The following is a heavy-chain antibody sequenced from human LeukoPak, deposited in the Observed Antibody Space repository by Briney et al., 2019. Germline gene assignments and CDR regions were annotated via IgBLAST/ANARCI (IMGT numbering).Heavy chain of an antibody. CDR1: GGTFSSYA. Sequence: GASVKVSCKASGGTFSSYAISWVRQAPGKGLEWMGGFDPEDGETIYAQKFQGRVTMTEDTSTDTAYMELSSLRSEDTAVYYCATAKYYYDSSGYGHYFDYWGQGTLVTVSS. J-gene: IGHJ4*02. CDR2: FDPEDGET. D-gene: IGHD3-22*01. CDR3: ATAKYYYDSSGYGHYFDY. V-gene: IGHV1-24*01.